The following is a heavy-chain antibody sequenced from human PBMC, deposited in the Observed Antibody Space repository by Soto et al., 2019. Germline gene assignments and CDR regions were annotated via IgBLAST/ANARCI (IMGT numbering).Heavy chain of an antibody. CDR3: ATDHVGDMSSFDL. J-gene: IGHJ3*01. D-gene: IGHD3-16*01. CDR2: INSNSGAT. V-gene: IGHV1-2*02. Sequence: ASVKVSCKASGYTFTDYYIHWVRQAPGQGLECMAWINSNSGATDYAQKFQGRVTLTRDTSISTAYMELTRLRSDDTAVYYCATDHVGDMSSFDLWGQGTMVTVSS. CDR1: GYTFTDYY.